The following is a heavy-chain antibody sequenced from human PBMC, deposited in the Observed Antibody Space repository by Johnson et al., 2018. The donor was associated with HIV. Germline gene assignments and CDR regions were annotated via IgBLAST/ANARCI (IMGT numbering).Heavy chain of an antibody. Sequence: WVRQAPGKGLEWVANIKQDGSEKHYVDSVKGRFTISRDNAKNSLYLQMNSLRAEDTAVYYCARETRGSSWFDAFDIWGQGTMVTVSS. CDR3: ARETRGSSWFDAFDI. D-gene: IGHD6-13*01. V-gene: IGHV3-7*01. J-gene: IGHJ3*02. CDR2: IKQDGSEK.